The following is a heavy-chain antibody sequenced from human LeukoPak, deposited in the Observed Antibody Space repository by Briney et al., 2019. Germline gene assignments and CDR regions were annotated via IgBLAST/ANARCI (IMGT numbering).Heavy chain of an antibody. V-gene: IGHV1-18*01. J-gene: IGHJ4*02. CDR1: GYSFTNYG. CDR2: ISAYSGDT. D-gene: IGHD4-17*01. Sequence: GASVKVSCKASGYSFTNYGISWVRQAPGQGLEWMGWISAYSGDTNYAQKLQGRLTMTTERSLTTAYLELRSLTSDDTAVYFCARAPSFGDYGGDYWGQGTLVTVSS. CDR3: ARAPSFGDYGGDY.